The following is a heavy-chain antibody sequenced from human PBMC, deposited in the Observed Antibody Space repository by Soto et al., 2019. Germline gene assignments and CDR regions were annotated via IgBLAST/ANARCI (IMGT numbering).Heavy chain of an antibody. CDR3: ARDKDRLQLGGNYYYILDV. D-gene: IGHD5-12*01. J-gene: IGHJ6*02. Sequence: GASVKVSCKASGYTFTSYAMHWVRQAPGQRLEWMGWINAGNGNTKYSQKFQGRITITADESTSTVYMELSGLRSDDTAVYYCARDKDRLQLGGNYYYILDVWGQGTTVTVSS. V-gene: IGHV1-3*01. CDR2: INAGNGNT. CDR1: GYTFTSYA.